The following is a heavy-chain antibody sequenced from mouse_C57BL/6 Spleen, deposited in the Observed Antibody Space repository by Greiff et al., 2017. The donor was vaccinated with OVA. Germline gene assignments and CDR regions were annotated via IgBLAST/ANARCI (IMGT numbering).Heavy chain of an antibody. Sequence: QVQLQQPGAGLVRPGASVKISCKASGYPFPSYWLTWVKQRPGQALEWIGDIYPGSGSTNYNEKFKSKATLTVDTSSSTAYMQLSSLTSEDSAVYYCARDSNYFDYWGQGTTLTVSS. CDR1: GYPFPSYW. D-gene: IGHD2-5*01. J-gene: IGHJ2*01. V-gene: IGHV1-55*01. CDR3: ARDSNYFDY. CDR2: IYPGSGST.